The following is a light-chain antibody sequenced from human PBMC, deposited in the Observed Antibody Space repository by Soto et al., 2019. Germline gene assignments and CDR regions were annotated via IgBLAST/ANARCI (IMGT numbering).Light chain of an antibody. CDR3: QSTDSNGTNVV. CDR1: ALPKQY. CDR2: EDT. V-gene: IGLV3-25*03. J-gene: IGLJ2*01. Sequence: SYELTQPPSVSVSPGQTARIACSGDALPKQYSFWYQQKPGQAPVLILYEDTERPSGIPERFSGSTSGTTVTLTISGVQAEDEADYYCQSTDSNGTNVVFAGGTKLTVL.